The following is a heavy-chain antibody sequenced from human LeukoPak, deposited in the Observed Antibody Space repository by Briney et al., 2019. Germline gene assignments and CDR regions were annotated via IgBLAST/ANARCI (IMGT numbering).Heavy chain of an antibody. CDR1: GGFITSSSYY. Sequence: SETLSLTCTVSGGFITSSSYYWGWIRQPPGKGLEWIGTIYYSGSTNYNPSLKSRVTISVDTSKNQFSLKLSSVTAADTAVYYCARARQQVAVYYYMDVWGKGTTVTISS. D-gene: IGHD6-19*01. J-gene: IGHJ6*03. CDR2: IYYSGST. CDR3: ARARQQVAVYYYMDV. V-gene: IGHV4-39*07.